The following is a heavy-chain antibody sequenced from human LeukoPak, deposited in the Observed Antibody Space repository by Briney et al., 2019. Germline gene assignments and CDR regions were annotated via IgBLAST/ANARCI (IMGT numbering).Heavy chain of an antibody. D-gene: IGHD6-19*01. CDR3: AKDRWGAVASFDY. V-gene: IGHV3-21*06. Sequence: GGSLRLSCAASGFTFRNYSMNWVRQAPGKGLEWVSSISSSSSYIYYADSVKGRFTISRDNSKNMLYLQMNSLGTEDTAVYYCAKDRWGAVASFDYWGQGTLVTVSS. J-gene: IGHJ4*02. CDR1: GFTFRNYS. CDR2: ISSSSSYI.